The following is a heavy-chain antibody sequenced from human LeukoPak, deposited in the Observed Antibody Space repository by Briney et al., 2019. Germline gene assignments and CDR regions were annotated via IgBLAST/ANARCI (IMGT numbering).Heavy chain of an antibody. V-gene: IGHV3-30*03. J-gene: IGHJ4*02. CDR2: ISYDGSNK. CDR1: GFTFSSYG. CDR3: ARGGYVYGSGSYSDIDY. D-gene: IGHD3-10*01. Sequence: GGSLRLSCAASGFTFSSYGMHWVRQAPGKGLEWVAVISYDGSNKYYADSVKGRFTISRDNSKNTLYLQMNSLRPEDTAVYYCARGGYVYGSGSYSDIDYWGQGTLVTVSS.